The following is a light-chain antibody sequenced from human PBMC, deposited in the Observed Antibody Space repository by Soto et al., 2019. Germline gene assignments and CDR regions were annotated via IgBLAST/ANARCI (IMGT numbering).Light chain of an antibody. Sequence: QSVLTQPPSVSAAPGQKVTISCSGSSSNIGNNYVSWYQQLPGTAPKLIIYENNKRPSGIPDRFSGSKSGTSATLGITGLQTGDEADYYCGTWDSSLSAGYVFGTGTKLTVL. CDR1: SSNIGNNY. CDR2: ENN. V-gene: IGLV1-51*02. J-gene: IGLJ1*01. CDR3: GTWDSSLSAGYV.